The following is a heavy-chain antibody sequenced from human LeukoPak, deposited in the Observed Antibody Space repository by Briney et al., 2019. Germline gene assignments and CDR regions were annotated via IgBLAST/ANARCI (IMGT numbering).Heavy chain of an antibody. CDR1: GYIFTGYY. V-gene: IGHV1-2*02. D-gene: IGHD2-21*02. CDR2: INPNSGDT. CDR3: ASGVYSGYCGGDCFNFDY. J-gene: IGHJ4*02. Sequence: ASVKVSCKASGYIFTGYYMHWVRQAPGQGLEWMGWINPNSGDTNYAQKLQGRVTMTTDTSTSTAYMELRSLRSDDTAVYYCASGVYSGYCGGDCFNFDYWGQGTLVTVSS.